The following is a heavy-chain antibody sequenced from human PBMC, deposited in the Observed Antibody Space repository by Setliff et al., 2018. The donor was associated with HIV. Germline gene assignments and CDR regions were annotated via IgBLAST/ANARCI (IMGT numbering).Heavy chain of an antibody. CDR3: TRGLGDQWLGSGDIDRYRYMDV. CDR2: INDRGTT. D-gene: IGHD6-19*01. Sequence: VYGGSLSGHFWSWIRQSPGKGLEWIGEINDRGTTNYNPSFKSRVTISVDTSKRQFSLRLKSVTAADTAAYYCTRGLGDQWLGSGDIDRYRYMDVWGTATTVTVSS. V-gene: IGHV4-34*01. CDR1: GGSLSGHF. J-gene: IGHJ6*03.